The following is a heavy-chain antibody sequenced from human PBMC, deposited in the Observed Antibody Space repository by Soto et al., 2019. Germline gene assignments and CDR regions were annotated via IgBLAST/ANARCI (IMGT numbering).Heavy chain of an antibody. J-gene: IGHJ4*02. D-gene: IGHD4-17*01. CDR3: AKDMKWGGMTTIHYFDS. V-gene: IGHV3-9*01. CDR1: GFTVDDYA. CDR2: ISWNSETI. Sequence: EVQLVESGGGLVQPGRSLRFSCAASGFTVDDYAMHWVRQAPGKGLEWVSGISWNSETIDYADSVKGRFTISRDNAKSSLFLQMNSLRPDDTALYYCAKDMKWGGMTTIHYFDSWGQGTLVTVSS.